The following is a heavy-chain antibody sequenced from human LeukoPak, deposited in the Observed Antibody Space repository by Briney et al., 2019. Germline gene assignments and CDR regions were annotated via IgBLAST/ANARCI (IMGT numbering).Heavy chain of an antibody. CDR2: ISASSNYI. CDR1: GFTFSSYS. CDR3: ARGAGIAGGSYFDY. Sequence: GGSLRLSCAASGFTFSSYSMNWVRQAPGKGLEWVSSISASSNYIYYADSLKGRFTISRDNAKNSLYLQMNSLRAEDTAVYFCARGAGIAGGSYFDYWGQGTLVTVSS. D-gene: IGHD6-13*01. J-gene: IGHJ4*02. V-gene: IGHV3-21*01.